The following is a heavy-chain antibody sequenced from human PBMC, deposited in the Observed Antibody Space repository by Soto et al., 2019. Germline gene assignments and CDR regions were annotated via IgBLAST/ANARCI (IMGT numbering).Heavy chain of an antibody. Sequence: QITLKESGPPLVKPTQTLTLTCTFSGFSLSTSGVGVGWIRQPPGKALEWLALIYWDDDTRYSPSLTSRLTITKDTSKNPVYLTMTNMDPVDTATYYCAHVLVVVANYNMDVWGQGTTVTVSS. CDR1: GFSLSTSGVG. CDR3: AHVLVVVANYNMDV. V-gene: IGHV2-5*02. D-gene: IGHD2-15*01. CDR2: IYWDDDT. J-gene: IGHJ6*01.